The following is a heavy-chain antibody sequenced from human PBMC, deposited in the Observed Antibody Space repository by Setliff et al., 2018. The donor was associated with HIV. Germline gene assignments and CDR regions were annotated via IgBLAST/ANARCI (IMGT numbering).Heavy chain of an antibody. D-gene: IGHD3-10*01. J-gene: IGHJ4*02. Sequence: PGESLKISCAASGFTFRDAWMSWVRQAPGKGLEWIGLIKNTGATQFAAPGKDRFTISRDVSKTTVYLQMSSLKTEDTALYFCAADLPSRGGGEFDYWGQGTQVTVSS. CDR1: GFTFRDAW. CDR3: AADLPSRGGGEFDY. V-gene: IGHV3-15*01. CDR2: IKNTGAT.